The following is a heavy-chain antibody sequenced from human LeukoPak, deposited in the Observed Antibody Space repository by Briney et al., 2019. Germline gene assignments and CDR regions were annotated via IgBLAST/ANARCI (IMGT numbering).Heavy chain of an antibody. V-gene: IGHV1-8*01. Sequence: GASVKVSCKASGYTFTSYDINWVRQATGQGLEWMGWMNPNSGNTGYAQKFQGRVTMTRNTSISTAYMELSSLRSEDTAVYYCARLLWDSGWPYYYYYGMDVWGQGTTVTVSS. CDR2: MNPNSGNT. D-gene: IGHD6-19*01. CDR3: ARLLWDSGWPYYYYYGMDV. CDR1: GYTFTSYD. J-gene: IGHJ6*02.